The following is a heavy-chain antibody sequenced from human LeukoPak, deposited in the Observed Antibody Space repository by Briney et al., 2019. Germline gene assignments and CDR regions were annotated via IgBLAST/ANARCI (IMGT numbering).Heavy chain of an antibody. D-gene: IGHD3/OR15-3a*01. Sequence: PGGSLRLSRAASGFTLSSYAMTWVRQAPGKGLEWVSAIANGGSTYYADSVKGRFTISRDNSKNTLYLQMNSLRVEDTAVYYCTRGSSRTGYNCWGQGVLVTVSS. CDR1: GFTLSSYA. CDR3: TRGSSRTGYNC. J-gene: IGHJ4*02. CDR2: IANGGST. V-gene: IGHV3-23*01.